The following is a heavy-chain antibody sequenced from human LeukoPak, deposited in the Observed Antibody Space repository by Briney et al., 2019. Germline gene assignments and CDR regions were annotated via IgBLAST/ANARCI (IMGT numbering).Heavy chain of an antibody. V-gene: IGHV3-30*03. D-gene: IGHD1-26*01. CDR2: ISYDGSNK. CDR3: ARGGSYPNDPFDI. J-gene: IGHJ3*02. Sequence: PGGSLRLSCAASGFTFSSYGMHWVRQAPGKGLEWVAVISYDGSNKYYADSVKGRFTISRDNSKNTLYLQMNSLRAEDTAVFYCARGGSYPNDPFDIWGQGTMVTV. CDR1: GFTFSSYG.